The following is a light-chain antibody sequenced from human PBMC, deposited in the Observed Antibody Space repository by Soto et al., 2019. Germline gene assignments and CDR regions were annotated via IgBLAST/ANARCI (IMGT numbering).Light chain of an antibody. CDR1: SSDVCNYNY. CDR2: EVS. J-gene: IGLJ3*02. CDR3: NSYTSSSSWV. V-gene: IGLV2-14*01. Sequence: QSALTQPASVSGSPGQSITISCTGTSSDVCNYNYVSWYQQHPGKAPKLMIYEVSNRPSGVSNRFSGFKSGNTASLTISGLQAEDEADYYCNSYTSSSSWVFGGGTKLTVL.